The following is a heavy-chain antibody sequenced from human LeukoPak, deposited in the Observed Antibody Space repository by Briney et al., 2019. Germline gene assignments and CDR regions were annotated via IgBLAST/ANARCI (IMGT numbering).Heavy chain of an antibody. CDR1: GFTFSSYA. D-gene: IGHD3-22*01. CDR2: ITGNGGNT. Sequence: GGSLRLSCAASGFTFSSYAMIWVRQAPGKGLEWVSVITGNGGNTYYADPVKGRFTVSRDNSKNTLYLQMNSLRAEDTAVYYCAKRHDVSGPTGYFDYWGQGTLVTVSS. CDR3: AKRHDVSGPTGYFDY. V-gene: IGHV3-23*01. J-gene: IGHJ4*02.